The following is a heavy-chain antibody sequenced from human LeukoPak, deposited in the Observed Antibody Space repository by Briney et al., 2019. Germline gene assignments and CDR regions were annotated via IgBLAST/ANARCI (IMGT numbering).Heavy chain of an antibody. CDR1: GFTFSTYP. Sequence: GTSLRLSCAASGFTFSTYPMHWVRQAPGKGLEWAAYISYDGTITYYADSVKGRFTTSRDNSKNTLYAQMNRLRTEDTAVYYCAREGGTSPGAFDIWGQGTMLAVSS. CDR3: AREGGTSPGAFDI. V-gene: IGHV3-30-3*01. D-gene: IGHD1-26*01. CDR2: ISYDGTIT. J-gene: IGHJ3*02.